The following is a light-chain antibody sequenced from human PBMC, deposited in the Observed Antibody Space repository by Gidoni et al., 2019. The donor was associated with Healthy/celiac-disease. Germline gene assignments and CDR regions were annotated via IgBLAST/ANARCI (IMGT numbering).Light chain of an antibody. CDR1: QSVSSY. CDR3: QQRSNWPVT. J-gene: IGKJ2*01. Sequence: IVLTRSPATLSLSPGERATLSCRASQSVSSYLAWYQQKPGQAPRLLLYDASNRATGIPARFSGSGSGTDFTINISSLEPEEFAVYYCQQRSNWPVTFXQXTKLEIK. V-gene: IGKV3-11*01. CDR2: DAS.